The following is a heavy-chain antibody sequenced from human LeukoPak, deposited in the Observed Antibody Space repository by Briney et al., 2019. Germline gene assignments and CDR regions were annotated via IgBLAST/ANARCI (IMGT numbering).Heavy chain of an antibody. V-gene: IGHV4-39*01. J-gene: IGHJ3*02. D-gene: IGHD6-19*01. CDR2: IYYSGST. CDR3: ARRDRAVNVFDI. CDR1: GGSISSSSYY. Sequence: PSETLSLTCTVSGGSISSSSYYWGWIRQPPGKGLEWIGSIYYSGSTYYNPSLKSRVTISVDTSKNQFSLKLSSVTAADTAVYYCARRDRAVNVFDIWGQGTMVTVSS.